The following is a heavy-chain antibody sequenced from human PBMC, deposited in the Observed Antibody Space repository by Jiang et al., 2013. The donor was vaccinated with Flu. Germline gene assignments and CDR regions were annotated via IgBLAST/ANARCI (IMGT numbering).Heavy chain of an antibody. D-gene: IGHD4-23*01. CDR1: GGIFSTSA. Sequence: GAEVKKPGSSVKVSCKASGGIFSTSAISWVRQAPGQGLEWMGGIIPIFDIAKYAQKFQGRVTITADESTSIVYMELSSLRSEDTAVYYCARDGAWNYGGNSRATSSNWFDPWGQGTLVTVSS. CDR3: ARDGAWNYGGNSRATSSNWFDP. CDR2: IIPIFDIA. V-gene: IGHV1-69*01. J-gene: IGHJ5*02.